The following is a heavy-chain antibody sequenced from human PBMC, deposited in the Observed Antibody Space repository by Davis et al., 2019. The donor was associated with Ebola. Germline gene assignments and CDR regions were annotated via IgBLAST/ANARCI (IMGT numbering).Heavy chain of an antibody. CDR3: ARLHYRSHFDS. J-gene: IGHJ4*02. D-gene: IGHD4-11*01. CDR1: GGSISGGHW. CDR2: TYHSGST. V-gene: IGHV4-4*02. Sequence: SETLSLTCSVSGGSISGGHWWTWLRQSPGQGLEWIGETYHSGSTNYTSSLKSRVTISVDKSKNQFFLSLTSVTAADTAVYYCARLHYRSHFDSWGQGTLVTVSS.